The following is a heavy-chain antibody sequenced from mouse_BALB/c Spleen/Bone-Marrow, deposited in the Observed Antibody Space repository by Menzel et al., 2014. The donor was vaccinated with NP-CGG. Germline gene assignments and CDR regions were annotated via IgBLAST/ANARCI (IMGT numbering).Heavy chain of an antibody. Sequence: QVQLKHSGAELVRPGTSAKVSCKASGYAFTNYLIEWVKQRPGQGLEWIGVINPGSGGTNYNEKFKGKATLTADKSSSTAYMQLSSLTSDDSAVYFCARSLLRLQNAMDYWGQGTSVTVSS. CDR3: ARSLLRLQNAMDY. CDR2: INPGSGGT. V-gene: IGHV1-54*01. D-gene: IGHD1-2*01. CDR1: GYAFTNYL. J-gene: IGHJ4*01.